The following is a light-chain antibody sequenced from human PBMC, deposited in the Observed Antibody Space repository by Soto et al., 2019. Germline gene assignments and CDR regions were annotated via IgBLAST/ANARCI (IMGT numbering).Light chain of an antibody. CDR1: QSVSSN. Sequence: EIVMTQSPATLSVSPGERATLSCSASQSVSSNLAWYQQKPGHAPRLLIYGASTRATGIPARFSGSGSGTEFTLTISSLQSEDFSVYYCQQYNNWITFGQGTRLEIK. J-gene: IGKJ5*01. V-gene: IGKV3-15*01. CDR2: GAS. CDR3: QQYNNWIT.